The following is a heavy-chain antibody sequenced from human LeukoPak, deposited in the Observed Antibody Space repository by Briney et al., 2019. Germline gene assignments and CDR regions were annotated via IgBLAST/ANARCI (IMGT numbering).Heavy chain of an antibody. Sequence: GGSLRLSCVASGFSFSDHWMNWFRQAPGKGLEWVSSISSSSSYIYYADSVKGRFTISRDNAKNSLYLQMNSLRAEDTAVYYCARDQAGSSPFDYWGQGTLVTVSS. CDR3: ARDQAGSSPFDY. D-gene: IGHD6-6*01. V-gene: IGHV3-21*01. CDR1: GFSFSDHW. J-gene: IGHJ4*02. CDR2: ISSSSSYI.